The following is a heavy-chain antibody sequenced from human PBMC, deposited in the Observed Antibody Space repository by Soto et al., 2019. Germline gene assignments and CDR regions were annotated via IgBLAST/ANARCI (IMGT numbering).Heavy chain of an antibody. D-gene: IGHD1-26*01. CDR1: GFTFSSYA. CDR2: ISGSGGST. CDR3: AKALRSVGAPVETFDY. J-gene: IGHJ4*02. V-gene: IGHV3-23*01. Sequence: EVQLLESGGGLVQPGGSLRLSCAASGFTFSSYAMSWVRQAPGKGLEWVSAISGSGGSTYYADSVKGRFTISRDNSKNTLYLQMNSLRAEDTAVYYCAKALRSVGAPVETFDYWGQGTLVTVSS.